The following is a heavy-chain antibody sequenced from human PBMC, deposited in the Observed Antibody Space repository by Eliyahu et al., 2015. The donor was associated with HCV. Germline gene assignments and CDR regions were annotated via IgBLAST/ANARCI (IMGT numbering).Heavy chain of an antibody. Sequence: EVQLVESGGGLVQPGGSLRLSCAASGFTLSSHDIHXVRQATGKGLEWVSGIGTAGDTYYLDSVKGRFTISRESAKNSLYLQMNSLRAGDTALYYCARTSSHSLDIWGQGDNGHRLF. CDR1: GFTLSSHD. CDR2: IGTAGDT. V-gene: IGHV3-13*01. CDR3: ARTSSHSLDI. D-gene: IGHD2-15*01. J-gene: IGHJ3*02.